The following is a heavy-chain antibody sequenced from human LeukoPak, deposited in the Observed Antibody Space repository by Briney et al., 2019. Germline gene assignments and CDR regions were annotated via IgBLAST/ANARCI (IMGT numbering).Heavy chain of an antibody. CDR2: IWYDGSNK. V-gene: IGHV3-33*01. CDR3: ARGGYYDSGGYFDWFDP. CDR1: GFTFNNYG. D-gene: IGHD3-22*01. Sequence: PGGSLRLSCAASGFTFNNYGIHWVRQAPGKGLKWVAVIWYDGSNKYYADSLKGRFTISRDNSKNTLYLQMNSLRAEDTAVYYCARGGYYDSGGYFDWFDPWGQGTLVTVSS. J-gene: IGHJ5*02.